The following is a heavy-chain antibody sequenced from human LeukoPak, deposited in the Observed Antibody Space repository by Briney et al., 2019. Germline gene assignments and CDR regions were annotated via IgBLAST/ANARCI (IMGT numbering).Heavy chain of an antibody. Sequence: GGSLRLSCAASGVTFSSHSMHWVRQAPGTGLVWVSGISNDGTSTTYADSVKGRFTLSRDNAKNTLYLQMHSLRAEDTAVYSCARGWFGPDSCGQGTLVTVSS. CDR3: ARGWFGPDS. D-gene: IGHD3-10*01. CDR1: GVTFSSHS. V-gene: IGHV3-74*01. CDR2: ISNDGTST. J-gene: IGHJ5*01.